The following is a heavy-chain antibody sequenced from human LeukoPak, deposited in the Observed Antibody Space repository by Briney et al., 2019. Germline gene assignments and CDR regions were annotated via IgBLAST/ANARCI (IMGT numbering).Heavy chain of an antibody. CDR2: IKTNRGAT. D-gene: IGHD3-22*01. J-gene: IGHJ1*01. CDR1: GYSFTGYY. Sequence: ASVTVSCTASGYSFTGYYMHWVRQAPGQGLEWVGWIKTNRGATKYAHKLKGRVTITRATSNSTSYMELTRLRSDDTAVYDCAREGAVLVNYYDSSGYYFQYWGQGTLVTVSS. CDR3: AREGAVLVNYYDSSGYYFQY. V-gene: IGHV1-2*07.